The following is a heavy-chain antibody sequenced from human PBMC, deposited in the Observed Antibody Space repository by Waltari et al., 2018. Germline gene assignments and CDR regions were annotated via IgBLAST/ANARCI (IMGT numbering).Heavy chain of an antibody. Sequence: VQMVESGGGVVKHGRYLRISCAASGFTFSSYYIHWVRQAPGKGLEWVALMSYDGSSKYYADSVKGRFTVSRDNSKNTVYLQLNSLRVEDTAVYYCAREDICRSTTCYTLDYWGLGTLVTVSS. CDR2: MSYDGSSK. D-gene: IGHD2-2*02. J-gene: IGHJ4*02. CDR1: GFTFSSYY. CDR3: AREDICRSTTCYTLDY. V-gene: IGHV3-30*01.